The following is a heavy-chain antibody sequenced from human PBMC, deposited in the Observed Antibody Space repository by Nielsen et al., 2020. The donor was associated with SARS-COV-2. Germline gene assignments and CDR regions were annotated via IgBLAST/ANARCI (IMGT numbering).Heavy chain of an antibody. V-gene: IGHV4-39*01. Sequence: SETLSLTCTVSGGSISSSRYYWGWIRQPPGKGLEWIGTIYYSGSTYYNPSLKSRVTISVDTSKNQYSLNLSSVTAADTAVYHCARQGPEKKVAGNFDYWGQGTLVTVSS. CDR3: ARQGPEKKVAGNFDY. D-gene: IGHD6-19*01. CDR2: IYYSGST. CDR1: GGSISSSRYY. J-gene: IGHJ4*02.